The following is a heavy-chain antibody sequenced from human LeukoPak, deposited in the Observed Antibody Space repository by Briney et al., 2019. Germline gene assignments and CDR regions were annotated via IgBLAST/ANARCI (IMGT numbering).Heavy chain of an antibody. J-gene: IGHJ5*01. CDR3: AKESREYCSSTSCPNWFDS. D-gene: IGHD2-2*01. Sequence: SGGSLRLSCAASGFTFNNYAMSWVRQAPGEGLEWVSAISAIGGTTSYADSVKGRLTISRDNSENTLFLQMNSLRAEDTAVYYCAKESREYCSSTSCPNWFDSWGQGTLVTVSS. CDR2: ISAIGGTT. V-gene: IGHV3-23*01. CDR1: GFTFNNYA.